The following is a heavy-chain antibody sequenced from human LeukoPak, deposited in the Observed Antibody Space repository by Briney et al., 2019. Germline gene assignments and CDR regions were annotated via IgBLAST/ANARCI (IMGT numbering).Heavy chain of an antibody. J-gene: IGHJ4*02. D-gene: IGHD6-13*01. Sequence: ETGGSLRLSCAASGFTFSSYSMNWVRQAPGKGLEWVSYISSSSSTIYYADSVKGRFTISRDNAKNSLYLQMNSLRAEDTAVYYCARKAAAGDYWGQGTLVTVSS. CDR3: ARKAAAGDY. CDR2: ISSSSSTI. CDR1: GFTFSSYS. V-gene: IGHV3-48*04.